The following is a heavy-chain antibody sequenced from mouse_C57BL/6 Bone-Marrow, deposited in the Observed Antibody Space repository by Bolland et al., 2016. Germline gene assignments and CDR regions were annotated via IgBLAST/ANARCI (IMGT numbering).Heavy chain of an antibody. V-gene: IGHV1-39*01. CDR3: ARVYYGNWFAY. Sequence: YNLKFKGKATLTVDQSSSTAYMQLNSLTSEDSAVYYCARVYYGNWFAYWGQGTLV. J-gene: IGHJ3*01. D-gene: IGHD2-1*01.